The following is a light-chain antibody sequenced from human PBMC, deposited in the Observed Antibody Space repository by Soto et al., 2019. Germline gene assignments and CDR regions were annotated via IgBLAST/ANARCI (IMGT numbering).Light chain of an antibody. CDR3: HQYNTGLRT. J-gene: IGKJ1*01. CDR1: LNVATN. CDR2: GAS. V-gene: IGKV3-15*01. Sequence: TVMTQSPATLSMSPGDRAALSCRASLNVATNMAWYQQKPGQAPRLLIYGASIRATGVPARFTGSVSGTEFTLIINNLQYEDFAVYYCHQYNTGLRTFGRGTKVEV.